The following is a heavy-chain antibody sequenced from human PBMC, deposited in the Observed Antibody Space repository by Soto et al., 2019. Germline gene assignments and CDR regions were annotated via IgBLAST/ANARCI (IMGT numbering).Heavy chain of an antibody. V-gene: IGHV4-59*01. Sequence: SETLSLTCTVSGASISSSYWSWIRQSPERGLEWIAYVYHTGATNYNPSLKSRVTISLDTSKGQFSLNLTSLTTADTAVYFCARGGNRYSNVASGVGGFDYWGQGSLVTVS. D-gene: IGHD5-12*01. CDR1: GASISSSY. CDR3: ARGGNRYSNVASGVGGFDY. CDR2: VYHTGAT. J-gene: IGHJ4*02.